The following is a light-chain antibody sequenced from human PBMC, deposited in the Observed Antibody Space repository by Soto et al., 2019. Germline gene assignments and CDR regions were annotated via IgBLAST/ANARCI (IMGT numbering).Light chain of an antibody. V-gene: IGKV3-15*01. J-gene: IGKJ2*01. CDR3: QQYNDWPPMYT. Sequence: EIVLTQSPAALSVSPGERATLSCRASQSVTNNNLAWYQQKVGQAPRLLFYGASTRATGIPARFSVSGSGTEFTLTISSLQSEDFAVYYCQQYNDWPPMYTFGQGTKLEIK. CDR1: QSVTNN. CDR2: GAS.